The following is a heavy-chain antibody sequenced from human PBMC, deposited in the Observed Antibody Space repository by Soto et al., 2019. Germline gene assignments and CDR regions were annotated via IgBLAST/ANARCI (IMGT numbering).Heavy chain of an antibody. CDR2: INHSGST. CDR3: ASSDYYVWGSYRYTDPDAFDI. CDR1: GGSFSGYY. J-gene: IGHJ3*02. D-gene: IGHD3-16*02. Sequence: SETLSLTCAVYGGSFSGYYWSWIRQPPGKGLEWIGEINHSGSTNYNPSLKSRVTISVDTSKNQFSLKLSSVTAADTAVYYCASSDYYVWGSYRYTDPDAFDIWGQGTMVTVSS. V-gene: IGHV4-34*01.